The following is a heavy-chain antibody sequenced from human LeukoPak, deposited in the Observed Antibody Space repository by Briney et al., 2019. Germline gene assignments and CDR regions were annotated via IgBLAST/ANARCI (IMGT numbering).Heavy chain of an antibody. J-gene: IGHJ4*02. V-gene: IGHV3-30*04. CDR3: ARAQLGLLYYFDY. Sequence: PGRSLRLSCAASGFTFSSYAMHWVRQAPGKGLEWVAVISYDGSNKYYADSVKGRSTISRDNSKNTLYLQMNSLRAEDTAVYYCARAQLGLLYYFDYWGQGTLVTVSS. D-gene: IGHD7-27*01. CDR2: ISYDGSNK. CDR1: GFTFSSYA.